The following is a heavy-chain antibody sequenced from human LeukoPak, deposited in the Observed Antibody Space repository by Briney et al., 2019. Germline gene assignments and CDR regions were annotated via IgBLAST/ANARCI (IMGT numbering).Heavy chain of an antibody. D-gene: IGHD5-18*01. V-gene: IGHV1-8*01. J-gene: IGHJ6*02. Sequence: ASVKVSCKASGYTFTSYDINWVRQATGQGLEWMGWMNPNSGNTGYAQKFQGRVTMTRNTSISTAYMELSSLRSEDTAVYYCARSGGRTRARQLWLGSPYYYYGMDVWGQGTTVTVSS. CDR2: MNPNSGNT. CDR1: GYTFTSYD. CDR3: ARSGGRTRARQLWLGSPYYYYGMDV.